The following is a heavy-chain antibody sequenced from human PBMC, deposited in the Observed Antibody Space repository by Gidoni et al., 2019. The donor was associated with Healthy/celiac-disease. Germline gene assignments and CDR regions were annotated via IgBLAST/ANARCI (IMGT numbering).Heavy chain of an antibody. CDR3: ARREYYFDY. V-gene: IGHV3-21*01. CDR1: GFTFSSYS. Sequence: EVQLVESGGGLVKPGGSLRLSCAAPGFTFSSYSMNWVRQAPGKGLEWVSSISSSSSYIYYAYSVKGRFTISRDNAKNSLYLQMNSLRAEDTAVYYCARREYYFDYWGQGTLVTVSS. CDR2: ISSSSSYI. J-gene: IGHJ4*02. D-gene: IGHD3-10*01.